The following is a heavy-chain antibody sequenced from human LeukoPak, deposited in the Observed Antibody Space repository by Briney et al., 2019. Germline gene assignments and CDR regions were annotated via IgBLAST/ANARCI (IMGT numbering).Heavy chain of an antibody. J-gene: IGHJ4*02. CDR3: ARLPVMVTRSNYFDY. Sequence: GESLKISCKGSGYSFTSYWIGWVRQMPGKGLEWMGIIYPGDSDTRYSPSFQGQVTISADKSISTAYLQWSSLRASDTAMYYCARLPVMVTRSNYFDYWGQGTLVTVSS. CDR1: GYSFTSYW. V-gene: IGHV5-51*01. CDR2: IYPGDSDT. D-gene: IGHD5-18*01.